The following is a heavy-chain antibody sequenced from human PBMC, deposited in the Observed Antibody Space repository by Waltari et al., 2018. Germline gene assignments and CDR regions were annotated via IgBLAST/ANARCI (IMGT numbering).Heavy chain of an antibody. V-gene: IGHV4-31*03. D-gene: IGHD3-16*02. CDR3: AREIIDRPTGYFDY. J-gene: IGHJ4*02. Sequence: QVQLQESGPGLVKPSQTLSLTCTVSGGSISSGGYYWSWIRQHPGKGLEWIGYIYYSGSTYYNPSLKSRVTISVDTSKNQFSLKLSSVTAADTAVYYCAREIIDRPTGYFDYWGQGTLVTVSS. CDR2: IYYSGST. CDR1: GGSISSGGYY.